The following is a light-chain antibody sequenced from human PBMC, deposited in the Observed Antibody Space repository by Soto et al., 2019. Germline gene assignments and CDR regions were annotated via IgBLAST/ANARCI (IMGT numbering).Light chain of an antibody. CDR2: EVS. V-gene: IGLV2-8*01. J-gene: IGLJ1*01. CDR1: SSDVGGYIY. CDR3: SSKRDSSTLFV. Sequence: QSALTQPPSASGSPGQSVTISCTGTSSDVGGYIYVSWYQQHPGKAPKLMIYEVSRRPSGVPERFSGSKSGNTASLTVSGLQAEDEADYYCSSKRDSSTLFVFGTGTKLTVL.